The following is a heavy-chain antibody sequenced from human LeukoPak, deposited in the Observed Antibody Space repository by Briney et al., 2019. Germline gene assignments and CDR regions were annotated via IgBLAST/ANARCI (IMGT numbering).Heavy chain of an antibody. J-gene: IGHJ4*02. Sequence: PGGSLRLSCAASGFTFSDYYMSWIRQPPGKGLEWIGSIYYSGSTYYNPSLKSRVTISVDTSKNQFSLKLSSVTAADTAVYYCARLHPYYFDYWGQGTLVTVSS. CDR3: ARLHPYYFDY. CDR2: IYYSGST. V-gene: IGHV4-39*01. CDR1: GFTFSDYY.